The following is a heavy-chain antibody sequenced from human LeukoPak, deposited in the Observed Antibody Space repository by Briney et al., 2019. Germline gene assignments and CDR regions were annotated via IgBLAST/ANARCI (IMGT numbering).Heavy chain of an antibody. CDR3: ARLPNYDFWSGYYAKRGDAFDI. D-gene: IGHD3-3*01. CDR2: IYHSGST. CDR1: GYSISSGYY. Sequence: SETLSLTCAVSGYSISSGYYWGWIRQPPGKGLEWIGSIYHSGSTYYNSSLKSRVTISVDTSKNQFSPKLSSVTAADTAVYYCARLPNYDFWSGYYAKRGDAFDIWGQGTMVTVSS. J-gene: IGHJ3*02. V-gene: IGHV4-38-2*01.